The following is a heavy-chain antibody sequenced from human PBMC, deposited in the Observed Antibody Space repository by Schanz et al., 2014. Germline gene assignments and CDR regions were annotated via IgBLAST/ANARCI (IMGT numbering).Heavy chain of an antibody. CDR2: NNPNSDGT. J-gene: IGHJ5*02. V-gene: IGHV1-2*02. CDR3: ARGDVDWFDP. Sequence: QVQLMQSGAEMKKPGASVKVSCKASGYSFTDFYIHWLRQAPGQGPEWLGWNNPNSDGTKYAQKFQGRLTMTRDTTLNAAYLDLSSVASDDTGVYYCARGDVDWFDPWGQGTLVAVSS. CDR1: GYSFTDFY.